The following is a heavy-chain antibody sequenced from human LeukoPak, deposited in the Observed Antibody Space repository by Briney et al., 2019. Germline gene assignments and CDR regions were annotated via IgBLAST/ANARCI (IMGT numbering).Heavy chain of an antibody. V-gene: IGHV3-20*04. CDR1: GFTFSNFW. CDR2: INWNGGST. J-gene: IGHJ6*03. CDR3: ARAGAAGMFYYYYYMDV. Sequence: PGGSLRLSCATSGFTFSNFWMAWVRQAPGKGLEWVSGINWNGGSTGYADSVKGRFTISRDNAKNSLYLQMNSLRAEDTALYYCARAGAAGMFYYYYYMDVWGKGTTVTVSS. D-gene: IGHD1-14*01.